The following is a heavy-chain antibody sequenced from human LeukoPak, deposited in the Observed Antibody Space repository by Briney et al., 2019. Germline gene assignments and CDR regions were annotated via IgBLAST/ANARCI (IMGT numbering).Heavy chain of an antibody. D-gene: IGHD3-10*01. CDR2: INHSGST. Sequence: SETLSLNCAVYGGSSSGYYWNWIRQPPGKGLEWIGEINHSGSTNYNPSLKSRVTISVDTSKNQFSLKLSSVIAADTAVYYCARGGDDVSYDVFDIWGQGTMVTVSS. J-gene: IGHJ3*02. V-gene: IGHV4-34*01. CDR1: GGSSSGYY. CDR3: ARGGDDVSYDVFDI.